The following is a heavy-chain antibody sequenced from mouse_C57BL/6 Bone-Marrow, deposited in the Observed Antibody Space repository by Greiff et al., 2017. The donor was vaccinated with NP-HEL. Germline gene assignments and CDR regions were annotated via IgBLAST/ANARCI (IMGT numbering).Heavy chain of an antibody. J-gene: IGHJ2*01. CDR2: IHPNSGST. D-gene: IGHD2-5*01. CDR3: ARVSNWGNFDY. CDR1: GYTFTSYW. V-gene: IGHV1-64*01. Sequence: VQLQQPGAELVKPGASVKLSCKASGYTFTSYWMHWVKQRPGQGLEWIGMIHPNSGSTNYNEKFKGKATLTADKSSSTAYMQLNSLTSEDSAVYFCARVSNWGNFDYWGQGTTLTVSS.